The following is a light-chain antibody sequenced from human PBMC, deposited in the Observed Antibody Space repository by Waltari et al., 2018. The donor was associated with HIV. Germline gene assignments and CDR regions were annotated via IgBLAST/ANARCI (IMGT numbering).Light chain of an antibody. CDR1: TSAFGGYNY. J-gene: IGLJ2*01. Sequence: QSALTQPPSASGSPGQSVTISCPGTTSAFGGYNYVSWYQQHPGKAPKLMIYEVSKRPSGVPDRFSGSKSGNTASLTVSGLQAEDEADYYCSSYAGSNILFGGGTKLTVL. CDR3: SSYAGSNIL. V-gene: IGLV2-8*01. CDR2: EVS.